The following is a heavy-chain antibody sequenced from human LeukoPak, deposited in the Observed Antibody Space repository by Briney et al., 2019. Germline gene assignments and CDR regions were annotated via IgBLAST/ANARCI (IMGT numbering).Heavy chain of an antibody. V-gene: IGHV3-53*01. D-gene: IGHD1-26*01. CDR2: IYSGGST. CDR1: GFTVSSNY. Sequence: QPGGSLRLXCAASGFTVSSNYMSWVRQAPGKGLECVSVIYSGGSTYYADSVKGRFTISRDNSKNTLYLQMNSLRAEDTAVYYCARDQIGGATGFDPWGQGTLVTVSS. J-gene: IGHJ5*02. CDR3: ARDQIGGATGFDP.